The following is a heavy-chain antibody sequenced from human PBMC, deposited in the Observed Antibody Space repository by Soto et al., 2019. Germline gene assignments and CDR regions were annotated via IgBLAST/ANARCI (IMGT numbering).Heavy chain of an antibody. CDR1: GYTFSNFW. D-gene: IGHD6-13*01. CDR3: ARSPRSSPYFDY. Sequence: GESLKISCQCSGYTFSNFWIGWVRQLPGKGLEWMGIIYPGDHETRYSPSFHGKVTISADKSINTAYLQWNSLEASDAAFYFCARSPRSSPYFDYWGQGALVTVSS. V-gene: IGHV5-51*01. J-gene: IGHJ4*02. CDR2: IYPGDHET.